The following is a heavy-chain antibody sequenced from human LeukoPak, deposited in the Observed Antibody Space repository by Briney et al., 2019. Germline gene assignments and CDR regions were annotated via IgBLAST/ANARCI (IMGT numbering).Heavy chain of an antibody. CDR1: GFTFSTYE. V-gene: IGHV3-48*03. J-gene: IGHJ4*02. D-gene: IGHD6-19*01. CDR2: ISTRATTI. Sequence: GGSLRLSCAASGFTFSTYEMNWVRQAPGKGLEWVSYISTRATTIYYADSVKGRFTISRDNAKNSLYLQMNRLRAEDTAVYYCARLTWLDFDYWGQGTLVTVSS. CDR3: ARLTWLDFDY.